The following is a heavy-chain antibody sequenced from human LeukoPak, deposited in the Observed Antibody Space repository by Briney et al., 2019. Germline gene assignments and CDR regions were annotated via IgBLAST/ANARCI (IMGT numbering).Heavy chain of an antibody. CDR3: ARGGDYSGGFDY. CDR2: IYYSGST. Sequence: SETLSLTCTVSGGSISSSSYYWGWIRQPPGKGLEWIGSIYYSGSTYYNPSLKSRVTISVDTSKNQFSLKLSSVTAADTAVYYCARGGDYSGGFDYWGQGTLVTVSS. CDR1: GGSISSSSYY. D-gene: IGHD4-17*01. J-gene: IGHJ4*02. V-gene: IGHV4-39*07.